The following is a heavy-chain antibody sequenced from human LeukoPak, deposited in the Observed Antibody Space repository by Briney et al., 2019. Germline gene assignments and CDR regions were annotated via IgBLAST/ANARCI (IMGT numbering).Heavy chain of an antibody. Sequence: SETLSLTCTVSGGSISSGGYYWSWIRQHPGKGLEWIWYIYYSGSTYYNPSLKSRVTISVDTSKNQFSLKLSSVTAADTAVYYCARALEYSSSPIDYWGQGTLVTVSS. CDR2: IYYSGST. D-gene: IGHD6-6*01. CDR1: GGSISSGGYY. J-gene: IGHJ4*02. V-gene: IGHV4-31*03. CDR3: ARALEYSSSPIDY.